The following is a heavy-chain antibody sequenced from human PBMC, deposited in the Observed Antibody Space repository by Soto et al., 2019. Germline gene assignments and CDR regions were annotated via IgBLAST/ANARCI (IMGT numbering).Heavy chain of an antibody. CDR3: ASQHYYDSSGYYVGY. V-gene: IGHV4-39*01. D-gene: IGHD3-22*01. CDR2: IYYSGST. CDR1: CDYISSISYY. J-gene: IGHJ4*02. Sequence: TSGALSLTFSVFCDYISSISYYWGWIRSPQGKGLEWMGTIYYSGSTYYNPPLKSRVAISVDTSNNQFSLKLSSVTAADTAVYYCASQHYYDSSGYYVGYWGQGTLVTVSS.